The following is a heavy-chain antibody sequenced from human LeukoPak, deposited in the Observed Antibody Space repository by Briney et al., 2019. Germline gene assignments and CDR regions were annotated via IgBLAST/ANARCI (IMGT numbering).Heavy chain of an antibody. D-gene: IGHD2-2*01. Sequence: GESLKISCKGSGYSFTSYWIGWVCQMPGKGLEWMGIIYPGDSDTRYSPSFQGQVTISADKSISTAYLQWSSLKASDTAMYYCARLPIVVVPAAMVAFDIWGQGTMVTVSS. CDR1: GYSFTSYW. CDR3: ARLPIVVVPAAMVAFDI. J-gene: IGHJ3*02. V-gene: IGHV5-51*01. CDR2: IYPGDSDT.